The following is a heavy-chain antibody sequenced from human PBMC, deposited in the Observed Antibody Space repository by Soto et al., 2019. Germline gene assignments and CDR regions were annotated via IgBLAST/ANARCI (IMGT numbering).Heavy chain of an antibody. V-gene: IGHV3-23*01. J-gene: IGHJ4*02. Sequence: EVQLLESGGGLEQPGGSLRLSCVGSGHTFHNYAMTWVRQAPGKGLEWVSGISGSGGSTYYADSVRGRFTISRDDSNYTLYLQMSSLRAEDTAVYYCAKVSRGIGVVPAALQWGQGTLVTVSS. CDR3: AKVSRGIGVVPAALQ. CDR1: GHTFHNYA. D-gene: IGHD2-2*01. CDR2: ISGSGGST.